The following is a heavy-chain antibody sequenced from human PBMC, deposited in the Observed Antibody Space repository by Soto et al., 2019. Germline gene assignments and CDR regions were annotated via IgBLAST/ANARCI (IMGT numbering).Heavy chain of an antibody. J-gene: IGHJ1*01. V-gene: IGHV3-13*01. D-gene: IGHD3-3*01. CDR3: ARGRPFWSDFYIVH. Sequence: EVQLVESGGVLIQRGGSLRLSCEASGFRFSDYDMHWVRQPPGKGLEWVSGIGTNADTHYSDSVKGRFTISRENDKNSLYLQMNSLKADDTAVYFCARGRPFWSDFYIVHWGQGTLLTVSS. CDR2: IGTNADT. CDR1: GFRFSDYD.